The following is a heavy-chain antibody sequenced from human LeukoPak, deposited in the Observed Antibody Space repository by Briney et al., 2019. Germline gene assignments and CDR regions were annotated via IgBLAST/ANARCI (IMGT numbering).Heavy chain of an antibody. V-gene: IGHV4-4*07. Sequence: PSETLSLTCTVSGGSISSYYWSWIRQPAGKGLEWIGRIYTSGSTNYNPFLKSRVTMSVDTSKNQFSLKLSSVTAADTAVYYCARDLWNCYDSLDAFDIWGQGTMVTVSS. J-gene: IGHJ3*02. CDR1: GGSISSYY. D-gene: IGHD3-22*01. CDR3: ARDLWNCYDSLDAFDI. CDR2: IYTSGST.